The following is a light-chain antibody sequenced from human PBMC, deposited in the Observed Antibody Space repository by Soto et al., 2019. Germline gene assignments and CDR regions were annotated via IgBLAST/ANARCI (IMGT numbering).Light chain of an antibody. CDR3: TSYAGSNNGV. CDR1: GSDVGGYNY. Sequence: QSVLTQPPSAAGSPGQSVTISCTGTGSDVGGYNYVSWYQQHPGKAPKLMIYEVSKRPSGVPDRFSGSKSGNTASLTVSGLQAEDEADYYCTSYAGSNNGVFGGGTKLTVL. V-gene: IGLV2-8*01. CDR2: EVS. J-gene: IGLJ3*02.